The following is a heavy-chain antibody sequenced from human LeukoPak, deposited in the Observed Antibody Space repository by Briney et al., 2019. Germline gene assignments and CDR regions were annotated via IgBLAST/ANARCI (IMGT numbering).Heavy chain of an antibody. CDR1: GYTFTGHY. V-gene: IGHV1-2*02. Sequence: ASVIVSCKASGYTFTGHYMNWVRQAPGQGLEWMGWINPNSGGTNYAQKFQGRVTMTRDTSISTAYMELSRLRSDDTAVYYCARDLRFLEWLLRDYYFDYWGQGTLVTVSS. CDR3: ARDLRFLEWLLRDYYFDY. J-gene: IGHJ4*02. D-gene: IGHD3-3*01. CDR2: INPNSGGT.